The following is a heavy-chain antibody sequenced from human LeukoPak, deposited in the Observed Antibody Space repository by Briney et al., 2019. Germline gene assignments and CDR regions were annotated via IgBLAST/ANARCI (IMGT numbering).Heavy chain of an antibody. D-gene: IGHD4-23*01. CDR1: GGSISSGSYY. CDR3: ASRIDDYGGRDFDY. J-gene: IGHJ4*02. V-gene: IGHV4-61*02. CDR2: IYTSGST. Sequence: PSETLSLTCTVSGGSISSGSYYWSWIRQPAGKGLEWIGRIYTSGSTNYNPSLKSRVTISVDTSKNQFSLKLSSVTAADTAVYYCASRIDDYGGRDFDYWGQGTLVTVSS.